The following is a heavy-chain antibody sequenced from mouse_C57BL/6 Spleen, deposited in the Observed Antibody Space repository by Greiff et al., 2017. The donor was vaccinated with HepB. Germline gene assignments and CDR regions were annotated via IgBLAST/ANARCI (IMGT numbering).Heavy chain of an antibody. CDR3: ARRKTVVAPFAY. CDR2: IYPSDSET. J-gene: IGHJ3*01. CDR1: GYTFTSYW. D-gene: IGHD1-1*01. V-gene: IGHV1-61*01. Sequence: QVQLQQPGAELVRPGSSVKLSCKASGYTFTSYWMDWVKQRPGQGLEWIGNIYPSDSETHYNQKFKDKATLTVDKSSSTAYMQLSSLTSEDSAVYYGARRKTVVAPFAYWGQGTLVTVSA.